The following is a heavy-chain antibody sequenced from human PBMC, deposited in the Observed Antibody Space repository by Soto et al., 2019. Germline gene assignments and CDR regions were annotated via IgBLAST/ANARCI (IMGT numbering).Heavy chain of an antibody. CDR1: GFTFSTYW. D-gene: IGHD3-22*01. Sequence: PGGSLRLSCVASGFTFSTYWMHWVRQTPGEGLEWVSHTNSDGSSTNYADSVKGRFTISRDNSKNTLYLQMNSLRAEDTAVYYCAKGNYYDSSGYFVWGQGTLVTVSS. J-gene: IGHJ4*02. V-gene: IGHV3-74*01. CDR2: TNSDGSST. CDR3: AKGNYYDSSGYFV.